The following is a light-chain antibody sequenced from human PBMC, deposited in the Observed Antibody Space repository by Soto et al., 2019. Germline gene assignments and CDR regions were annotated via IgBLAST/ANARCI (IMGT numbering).Light chain of an antibody. Sequence: EIMLTQSPATLSLSPMEIATLSLMASQSVSSFLAWYQQKPGQAPRLLIYDASHRATGIPARFSGSGSGTDFTLTISSLEPEDFAVYYCQQRSNWPKTLGQGTKVDI. CDR1: QSVSSF. CDR2: DAS. J-gene: IGKJ1*01. V-gene: IGKV3-11*01. CDR3: QQRSNWPKT.